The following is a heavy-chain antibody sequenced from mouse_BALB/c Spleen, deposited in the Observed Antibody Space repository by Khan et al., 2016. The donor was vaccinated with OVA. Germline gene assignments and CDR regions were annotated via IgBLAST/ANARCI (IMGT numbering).Heavy chain of an antibody. J-gene: IGHJ3*01. Sequence: QLQLVQSGPELKKPGETVKISCKASGYTFTNFGMNWVKQAPGKGLKWMGWINTNTAESTCAEEFKGRFAFSLETSASTAYLQINNLKNEDTSTYFCAREGTYYGYDGFAYWGQGTLVTVSA. D-gene: IGHD2-9*01. CDR2: INTNTAES. V-gene: IGHV9-3*02. CDR1: GYTFTNFG. CDR3: AREGTYYGYDGFAY.